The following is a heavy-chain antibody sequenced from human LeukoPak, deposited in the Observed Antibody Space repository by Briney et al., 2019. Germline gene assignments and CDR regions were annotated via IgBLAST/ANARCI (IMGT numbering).Heavy chain of an antibody. Sequence: GGSLRLSCAATGFTFSNYAMSWVRQAPGKGLEWVSAISGSSGSTYYADSVKGRFTISRDNSKNTLYLQMNSQRAEDTAVYYCAKNRAGSGWDSAVWGQGTLVTVSS. CDR3: AKNRAGSGWDSAV. CDR2: ISGSSGST. CDR1: GFTFSNYA. D-gene: IGHD6-19*01. J-gene: IGHJ4*02. V-gene: IGHV3-23*01.